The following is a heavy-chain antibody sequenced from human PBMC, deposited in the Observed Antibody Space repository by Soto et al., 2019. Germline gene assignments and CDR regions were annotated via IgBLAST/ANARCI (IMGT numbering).Heavy chain of an antibody. CDR3: ARGRDLSSWYSNNYYYYGMDV. V-gene: IGHV4-59*01. Sequence: SETLSLTCTVSGGSISSYYWSWIRQPPGKGLEWIGYIYYSGSTNYNPSLKSRVTISVDTSKNQFSLKLSSVTAADTAVYYCARGRDLSSWYSNNYYYYGMDVWGQGTTVTVSS. J-gene: IGHJ6*02. CDR2: IYYSGST. CDR1: GGSISSYY. D-gene: IGHD6-13*01.